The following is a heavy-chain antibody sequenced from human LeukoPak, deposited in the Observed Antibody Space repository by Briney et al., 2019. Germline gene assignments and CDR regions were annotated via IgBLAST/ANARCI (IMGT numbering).Heavy chain of an antibody. CDR2: IYYSGST. Sequence: PSETLSLTCTVSDGSISTYYWTWIRQPPGKGLEWIGYIYYSGSTNYNPSLKSRVTISVDTSKNQFSLKLNSVTAADTAVYYCARDKGGSGSYRVDYWGQGTLVTVSS. V-gene: IGHV4-59*01. J-gene: IGHJ4*02. CDR3: ARDKGGSGSYRVDY. CDR1: DGSISTYY. D-gene: IGHD3-10*01.